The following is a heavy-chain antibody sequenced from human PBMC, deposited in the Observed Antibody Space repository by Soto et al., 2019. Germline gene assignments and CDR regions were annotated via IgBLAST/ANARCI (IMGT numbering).Heavy chain of an antibody. D-gene: IGHD3-22*01. CDR2: ISSISSNI. J-gene: IGHJ3*02. Sequence: GGSLRLSCVVSGFTFSHYDMSWVRQAPGKGLEWVSYISSISSNIYYADSVKGRFTISRDNAKNSLYLQMNSLRDEDTAVYYCAREIDYYDSSGYYTSVHHAFDIWGQGTMVTVSS. CDR3: AREIDYYDSSGYYTSVHHAFDI. V-gene: IGHV3-48*02. CDR1: GFTFSHYD.